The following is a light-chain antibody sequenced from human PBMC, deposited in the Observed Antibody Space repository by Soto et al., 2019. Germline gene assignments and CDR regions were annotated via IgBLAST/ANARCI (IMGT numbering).Light chain of an antibody. CDR1: QSVSSN. J-gene: IGKJ2*01. Sequence: EIVMTQSPATLSVSPGERATLSCRASQSVSSNLAWYQQKPGQAPRLLIYGASIRATGIPARFSGSGSGTEFTLTISSLQSEDFAVYYCQQYNNWHQTFGQGTKLEIK. CDR2: GAS. CDR3: QQYNNWHQT. V-gene: IGKV3-15*01.